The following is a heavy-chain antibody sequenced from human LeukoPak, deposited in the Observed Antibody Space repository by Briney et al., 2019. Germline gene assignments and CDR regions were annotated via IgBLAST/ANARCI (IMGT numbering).Heavy chain of an antibody. V-gene: IGHV5-51*01. CDR2: IYPVDSDT. D-gene: IGHD5-12*01. CDR1: GYRFTSYW. CDR3: ARRTAYSGYAGD. J-gene: IGHJ4*02. Sequence: GEALKIPLKGSGYRFTSYWNGWVRQIPGKGLEWMRIIYPVDSDTRYSPSFQGQVTISADKSISTAYLQWSRLKASDTAMYYCARRTAYSGYAGDWGQGTLVTVSS.